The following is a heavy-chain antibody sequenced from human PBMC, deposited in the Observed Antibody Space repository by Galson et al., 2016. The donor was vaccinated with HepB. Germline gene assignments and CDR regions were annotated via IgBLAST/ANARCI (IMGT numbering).Heavy chain of an antibody. CDR3: AGHLRMGRTSNGLDV. CDR1: GDSVSSNNAI. J-gene: IGHJ6*02. V-gene: IGHV6-1*01. CDR2: TYYRSKWYN. D-gene: IGHD1/OR15-1a*01. Sequence: CAISGDSVSSNNAIWNWIRQSPSRGLEWLGRTYYRSKWYNDYGLSVKSRITISPDTSKNQFSLQLTSVTPEDTAVYYCAGHLRMGRTSNGLDVWGQGTTVTVSS.